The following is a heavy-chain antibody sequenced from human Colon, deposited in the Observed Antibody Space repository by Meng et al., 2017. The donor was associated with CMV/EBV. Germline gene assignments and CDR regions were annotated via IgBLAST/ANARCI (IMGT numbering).Heavy chain of an antibody. D-gene: IGHD6-19*01. J-gene: IGHJ4*02. Sequence: QVQLMQPGAGVKEPGASVKVSCKTSGYPFSDYYMHWARQAPGQGLEWMGWIRSDGSATNYAQKFRGRVTMTRDASVSTAYMELSGLTSDDTAVYFCVRSSGWSLFDYWGPGALVTVSS. CDR3: VRSSGWSLFDY. V-gene: IGHV1-2*02. CDR2: IRSDGSAT. CDR1: GYPFSDYY.